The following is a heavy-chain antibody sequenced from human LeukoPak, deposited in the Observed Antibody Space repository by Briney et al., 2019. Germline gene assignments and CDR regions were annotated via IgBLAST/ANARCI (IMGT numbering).Heavy chain of an antibody. CDR3: TRGDYGAYGYDAFDI. J-gene: IGHJ3*02. V-gene: IGHV3-74*01. D-gene: IGHD4-17*01. CDR1: GFTFRNYW. CDR2: INSDGGST. Sequence: GGSLRLSCAASGFTFRNYWMHWVRQAPGKGLVWVSRINSDGGSTSCADSVKGRFTISRDNAKNTLYLQMNSLRAEDTAMYYCTRGDYGAYGYDAFDIWGQGTMVTVSS.